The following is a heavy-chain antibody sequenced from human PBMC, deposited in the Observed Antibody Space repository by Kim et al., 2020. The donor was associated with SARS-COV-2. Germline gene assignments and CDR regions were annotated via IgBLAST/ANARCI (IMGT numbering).Heavy chain of an antibody. CDR3: ARAARYYGSGGVGWAYYHYYMYV. D-gene: IGHD3-10*01. CDR1: GGSISSYY. V-gene: IGHV4-59*01. J-gene: IGHJ6*03. Sequence: SETLSLTCTVSGGSISSYYWSWIRQPPGKGLEWIGYIYYSGSTNYNPSLKSRVTISVDTSKNQFSLKLSSVTAADTAVYYCARAARYYGSGGVGWAYYHYYMYVWGNGAPVTVS. CDR2: IYYSGST.